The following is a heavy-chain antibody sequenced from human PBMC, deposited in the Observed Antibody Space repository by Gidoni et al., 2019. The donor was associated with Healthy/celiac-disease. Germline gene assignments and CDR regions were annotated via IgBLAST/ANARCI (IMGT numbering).Heavy chain of an antibody. Sequence: QVQLVQSVAEVKKPGASVKVSCKASGYTFTSYGISWVRQAPGQGLEWMGWISAYNGNTNYAQKLQGRVTMTTDTSTSTAYMELRSLRSDDTAVYYCARDIVVVVAATWYYYGMDVWGQGTTVTVSS. CDR2: ISAYNGNT. V-gene: IGHV1-18*01. D-gene: IGHD2-15*01. CDR3: ARDIVVVVAATWYYYGMDV. J-gene: IGHJ6*02. CDR1: GYTFTSYG.